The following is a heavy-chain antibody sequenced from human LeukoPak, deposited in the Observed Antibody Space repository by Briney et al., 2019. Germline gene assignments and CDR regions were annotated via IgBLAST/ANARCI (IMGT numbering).Heavy chain of an antibody. J-gene: IGHJ4*02. D-gene: IGHD6-6*01. CDR1: GFTFSSYS. CDR3: AREDAGIAARLLDY. V-gene: IGHV3-21*01. Sequence: GGSLRLSCAASGFTFSSYSMNWVRQAPGKGLEWVSSISSSSSYIYYADSVKGRFTISRDNAKNSLYLQMNSLRAEDTAVYYCAREDAGIAARLLDYWGQGTLVTVSS. CDR2: ISSSSSYI.